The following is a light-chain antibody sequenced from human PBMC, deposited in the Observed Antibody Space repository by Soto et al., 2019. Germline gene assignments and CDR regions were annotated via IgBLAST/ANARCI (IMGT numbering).Light chain of an antibody. CDR3: QQYNNWPPLT. CDR1: QSVSIN. V-gene: IGKV3-15*01. Sequence: EIVMTQSPATLSVSPGERATLSCRASQSVSINLAWYQQKPGQAPRLLIYGAFTRATGVPARFSGSGSGTEFTLTISSPQSEDFAVYYCQQYNNWPPLTFGGGTKVEIK. J-gene: IGKJ4*01. CDR2: GAF.